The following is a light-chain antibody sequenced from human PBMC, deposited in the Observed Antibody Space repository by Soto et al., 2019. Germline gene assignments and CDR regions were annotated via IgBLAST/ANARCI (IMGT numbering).Light chain of an antibody. Sequence: EIVLTQSPGTLSLSLGERATLFCRASQTVSNSYLAWYQQKPGQGPRLLIYGASSRATGIPDRFSGSGSGTDFTITISRLEPEDFAVYYCQQYGSSMYTFGQGTKLEIK. V-gene: IGKV3-20*01. CDR3: QQYGSSMYT. CDR1: QTVSNSY. CDR2: GAS. J-gene: IGKJ2*01.